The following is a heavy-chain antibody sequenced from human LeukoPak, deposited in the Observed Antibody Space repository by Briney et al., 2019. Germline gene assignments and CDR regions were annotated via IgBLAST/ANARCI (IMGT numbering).Heavy chain of an antibody. CDR3: TTEYGVVPHY. D-gene: IGHD2-21*01. Sequence: PGGSLRLSCAASGFSFSDAWMSWVRQAPGKGLEWVGRIKSKSDGGTTDYAAPVKGRFTISRDDSKNTLYLQMNGLKTEDTAFYYCTTEYGVVPHYWGQGTLVTVSS. J-gene: IGHJ4*02. CDR2: IKSKSDGGTT. V-gene: IGHV3-15*01. CDR1: GFSFSDAW.